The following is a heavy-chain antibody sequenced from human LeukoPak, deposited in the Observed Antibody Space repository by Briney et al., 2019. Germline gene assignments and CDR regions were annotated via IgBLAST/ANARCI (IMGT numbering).Heavy chain of an antibody. J-gene: IGHJ4*02. V-gene: IGHV3-7*01. CDR3: ARGLPSGYGTTWFDY. Sequence: GGSLRLSCAASGFTFPNYWMGWVRQAPGKGLEWVASIKSGGSDEYHVDSVKGRFTISRDDAKNSLYLEMNNLRAVDTAVYYCARGLPSGYGTTWFDYWGQGTLVTVSS. D-gene: IGHD2/OR15-2a*01. CDR2: IKSGGSDE. CDR1: GFTFPNYW.